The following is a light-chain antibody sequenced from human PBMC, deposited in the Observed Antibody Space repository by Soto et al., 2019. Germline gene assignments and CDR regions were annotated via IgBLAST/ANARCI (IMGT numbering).Light chain of an antibody. J-gene: IGKJ1*01. CDR1: QSTSNR. CDR2: DAS. Sequence: DIQITQSPFTRSASVGDRVTITCRASQSTSNRLAWHQQKPGKAPKVLIYDASNLKSGVPSRFSGSGSGTEFTLTISSLQPDDFATYYCQQYYDYPWTFGQGTKVDIK. V-gene: IGKV1-5*01. CDR3: QQYYDYPWT.